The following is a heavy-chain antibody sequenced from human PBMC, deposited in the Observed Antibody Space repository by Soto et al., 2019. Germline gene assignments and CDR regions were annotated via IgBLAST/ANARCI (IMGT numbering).Heavy chain of an antibody. V-gene: IGHV3-33*01. CDR2: MWYDGSNK. CDR1: GFTFSSYG. Sequence: QVQLVESGGGVVQPGRSLRLSCAASGFTFSSYGMHWVRQAPGKGLEWVAVMWYDGSNKYYADSVKGRFTISRDNSKNTLYLQMNSLRAEDTAVYYCARDSVTYFDYWGQGTLVTVSS. CDR3: ARDSVTYFDY. D-gene: IGHD5-18*01. J-gene: IGHJ4*02.